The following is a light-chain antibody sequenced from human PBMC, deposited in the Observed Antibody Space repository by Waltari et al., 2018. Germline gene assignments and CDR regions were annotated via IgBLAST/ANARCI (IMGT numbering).Light chain of an antibody. CDR2: DVS. CDR3: SSYISSSTLEL. CDR1: SRYVGAYHY. V-gene: IGLV2-14*03. Sequence: QSALTQPASLSGSPGQSTTIPCAGTSRYVGAYHYVSWYQQHPGKAPKLMIFDVSNRPSGVSNRFSGSKSGNTASLTISGLQAEDEADYYCSSYISSSTLELFGGGTSLTVL. J-gene: IGLJ2*01.